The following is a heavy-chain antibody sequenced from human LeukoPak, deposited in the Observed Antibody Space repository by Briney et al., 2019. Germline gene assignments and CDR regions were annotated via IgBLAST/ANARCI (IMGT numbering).Heavy chain of an antibody. CDR1: GGSTSGNY. CDR3: ARLPILGAYYAFDI. V-gene: IGHV4-59*08. CDR2: IYDSGTI. J-gene: IGHJ3*02. Sequence: SETLSLTCTVSGGSTSGNYWSWIRQSPGKGLEWLAYIYDSGTINYNPSIKSRATISIDRYKNQISLKLTSVTAADTAVYYCARLPILGAYYAFDIWGQGTMVTVSS. D-gene: IGHD1-26*01.